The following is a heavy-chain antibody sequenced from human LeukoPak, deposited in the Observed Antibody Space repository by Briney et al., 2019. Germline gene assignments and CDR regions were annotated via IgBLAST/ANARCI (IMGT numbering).Heavy chain of an antibody. CDR2: ISGSGGST. Sequence: PGGSLRLSCAASGFTFSSYAMSWVRQAPGKGLEWVSAISGSGGSTYYADSVKGRFTISRDNSKNTLYLQMNSLRAEDTAVYYCASPIVVVPAAQNDYWGQGTLVTVSS. CDR1: GFTFSSYA. D-gene: IGHD2-2*01. J-gene: IGHJ4*02. V-gene: IGHV3-23*01. CDR3: ASPIVVVPAAQNDY.